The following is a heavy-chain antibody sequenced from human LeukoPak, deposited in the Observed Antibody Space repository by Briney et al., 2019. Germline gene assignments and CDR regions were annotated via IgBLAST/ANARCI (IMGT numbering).Heavy chain of an antibody. CDR3: TRGPADFDY. Sequence: GGSLRLSCTASGFTFGDYAMSWVRQAPGKGLEWVGFIRSKACGGTTEYAASVKGRFTISRDDSKGIAHLQMNSLKTEDTAVYYCTRGPADFDYWGQGTLVTVSS. V-gene: IGHV3-49*04. J-gene: IGHJ4*02. CDR2: IRSKACGGTT. CDR1: GFTFGDYA.